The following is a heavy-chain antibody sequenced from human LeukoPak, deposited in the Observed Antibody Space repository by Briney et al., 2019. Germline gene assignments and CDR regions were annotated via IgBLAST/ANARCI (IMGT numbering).Heavy chain of an antibody. CDR2: IWFDGSNK. D-gene: IGHD2-8*01. V-gene: IGHV3-33*01. CDR3: ARIGSTYADYCYHYLDV. Sequence: GGSLRLSCAASGFSFRTYGMHWVRQAPGKGLEWLAVIWFDGSNKYYADSVKGRFTISRDNTKNTLYLQMNSLRAEDTAVYYGARIGSTYADYCYHYLDVWGRGTTVTVSS. J-gene: IGHJ6*03. CDR1: GFSFRTYG.